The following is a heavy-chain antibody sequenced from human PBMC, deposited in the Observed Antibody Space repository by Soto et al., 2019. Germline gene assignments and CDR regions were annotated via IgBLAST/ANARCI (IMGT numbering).Heavy chain of an antibody. CDR2: IYPGDSDT. CDR1: GYSFTSYW. J-gene: IGHJ6*02. V-gene: IGHV5-51*01. Sequence: CLKISCQGSGYSFTSYWIGWVRQMPGKGLEWMGIIYPGDSDTRYSPSFQGQVTISADKSISTAYLQWSSLKASDTAMYYCARLSGYCSGGSVLQVCCSYYGTVVWGQATMVTV. D-gene: IGHD2-15*01. CDR3: ARLSGYCSGGSVLQVCCSYYGTVV.